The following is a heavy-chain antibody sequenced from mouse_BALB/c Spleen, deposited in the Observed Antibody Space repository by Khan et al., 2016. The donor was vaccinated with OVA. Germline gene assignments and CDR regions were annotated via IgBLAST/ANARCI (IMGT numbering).Heavy chain of an antibody. V-gene: IGHV2-6-7*01. Sequence: QVQLKESGPGLVAPSQSLSITCTVSGFSLTGYGVNWVRQPPGKGLEWLGMIWGDGSTDYNSVLKSRLSTTKDNSKREVFLKMSSLQTEDTARYYCARDLRVGGFAFWGQGTLVTVSA. CDR3: ARDLRVGGFAF. CDR2: IWGDGST. D-gene: IGHD1-1*01. J-gene: IGHJ3*01. CDR1: GFSLTGYG.